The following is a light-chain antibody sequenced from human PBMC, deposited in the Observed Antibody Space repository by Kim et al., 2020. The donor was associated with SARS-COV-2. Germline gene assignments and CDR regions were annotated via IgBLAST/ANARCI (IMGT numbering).Light chain of an antibody. CDR3: ASYAGSSTWV. V-gene: IGLV2-23*01. CDR1: SSDVESYDI. Sequence: GQSITISCAGNSSDVESYDIVSWYEQYPDKAPTLMIYEDSKRTSGISNRFSGSKSGYTASLTISGLQAEDEADYYCASYAGSSTWVFGGGTQLTVL. CDR2: EDS. J-gene: IGLJ3*02.